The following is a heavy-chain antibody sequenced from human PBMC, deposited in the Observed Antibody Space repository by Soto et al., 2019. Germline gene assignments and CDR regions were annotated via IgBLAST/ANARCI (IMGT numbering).Heavy chain of an antibody. CDR2: INSDGSST. J-gene: IGHJ3*02. D-gene: IGHD4-17*01. Sequence: GGSLRLSCGASGFTFSSYWMHWVRQAPGKGLVWVSRINSDGSSTSYADSVKGRFTISRDNAKNTLYLQMNSLRAEDTAVYYCARYPQVDMTTVTTGAFDIWGQGTMVTVSS. CDR1: GFTFSSYW. V-gene: IGHV3-74*01. CDR3: ARYPQVDMTTVTTGAFDI.